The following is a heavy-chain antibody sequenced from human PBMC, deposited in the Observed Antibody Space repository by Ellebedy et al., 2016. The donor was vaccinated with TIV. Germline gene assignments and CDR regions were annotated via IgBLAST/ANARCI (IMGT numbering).Heavy chain of an antibody. CDR3: AREYYYDSSGYYWDDAFDI. D-gene: IGHD3-22*01. J-gene: IGHJ3*02. CDR1: GFTFSSFA. Sequence: PGGSLRLSCAASGFTFSSFAIHWVRQAPGKGLEWVTFISYDGSNKYYADSVKGRFTISRDNAKNSLYLQMNSLRAEDTAVYYCAREYYYDSSGYYWDDAFDIWGQGTMVTVSS. V-gene: IGHV3-30-3*01. CDR2: ISYDGSNK.